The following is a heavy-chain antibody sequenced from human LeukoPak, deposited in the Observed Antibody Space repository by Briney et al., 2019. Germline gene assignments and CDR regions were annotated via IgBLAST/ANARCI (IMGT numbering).Heavy chain of an antibody. D-gene: IGHD2-21*02. Sequence: PGGSLRLSCAASGFTFSDYYMSWIRQAPGKGLAWVSAISGSGGSTYYADSVKGRFTITRDNSKNTVFLQMNRLRAEDTAKYYCAKDARHIVVVTTMPNAFDIWGQGTMVTVSS. V-gene: IGHV3-23*01. CDR2: ISGSGGST. J-gene: IGHJ3*02. CDR3: AKDARHIVVVTTMPNAFDI. CDR1: GFTFSDYY.